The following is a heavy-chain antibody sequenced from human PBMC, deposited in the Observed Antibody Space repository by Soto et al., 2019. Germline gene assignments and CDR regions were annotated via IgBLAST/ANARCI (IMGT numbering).Heavy chain of an antibody. CDR1: GFIFSAYS. CDR3: ARMAPRGYSYGSDLHY. Sequence: EVQLVESGGGLVKPGGSLKLSCAASGFIFSAYSMTWVRQAPGKGLEWVSSISNSGSFIYYADSLKDRFTISRDDSKSSLYLQINSLRGEDTAVYYCARMAPRGYSYGSDLHYWGKGTRVTVSS. D-gene: IGHD5-18*01. CDR2: ISNSGSFI. V-gene: IGHV3-21*01. J-gene: IGHJ4*02.